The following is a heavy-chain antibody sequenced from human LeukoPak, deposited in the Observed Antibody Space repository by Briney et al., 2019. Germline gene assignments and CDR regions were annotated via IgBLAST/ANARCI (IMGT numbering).Heavy chain of an antibody. Sequence: ASVKVSCKASGYAFTSYAMHWVRQAPGQRLEWMGWINAGNGNAKYSQKFQGRVTITRDTSASTAYMELSSLRSEDTAVYYCARVGAAAGPYYFDYWGQGALVTVSS. CDR1: GYAFTSYA. V-gene: IGHV1-3*01. D-gene: IGHD6-13*01. J-gene: IGHJ4*02. CDR2: INAGNGNA. CDR3: ARVGAAAGPYYFDY.